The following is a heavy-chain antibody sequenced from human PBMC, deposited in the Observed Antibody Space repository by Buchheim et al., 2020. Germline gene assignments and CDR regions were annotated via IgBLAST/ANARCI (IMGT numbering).Heavy chain of an antibody. Sequence: EVQLVDSGGGLVQPGGSLRLSCAASGFTFSSYWMTWVRQAPGKGLEWVANIKQDGSEKYYVDSVKARFSISRDNAKNSVYLQMNSLRAEDTAMYYCARGRGYFYSNEDNWPDPWGQGTL. V-gene: IGHV3-7*01. D-gene: IGHD1-1*01. J-gene: IGHJ5*02. CDR2: IKQDGSEK. CDR1: GFTFSSYW. CDR3: ARGRGYFYSNEDNWPDP.